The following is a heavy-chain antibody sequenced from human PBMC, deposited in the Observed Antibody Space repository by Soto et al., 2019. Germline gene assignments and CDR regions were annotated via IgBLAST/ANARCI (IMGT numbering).Heavy chain of an antibody. V-gene: IGHV3-33*01. D-gene: IGHD3-10*01. CDR3: ARRGMVRGVPSNWFDP. J-gene: IGHJ5*02. CDR2: IWYDGSNK. Sequence: QVQLVESGGGVVQPGRSLRLSCAASGFTFSTYGMHWVRQAPGKGLEWVAVIWYDGSNKYYADSVKGRFTISRDNSKNTLYLQMNSLRAEDTAVYYCARRGMVRGVPSNWFDPWGQGTLVTVSS. CDR1: GFTFSTYG.